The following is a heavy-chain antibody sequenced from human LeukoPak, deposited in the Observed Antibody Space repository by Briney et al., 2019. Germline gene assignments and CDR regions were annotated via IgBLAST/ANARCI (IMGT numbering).Heavy chain of an antibody. J-gene: IGHJ4*02. CDR3: ARDSGDIVVVPAAQNDY. V-gene: IGHV1-18*01. CDR1: GYTFTSYG. D-gene: IGHD2-2*01. CDR2: ISAYNGNT. Sequence: ASVKVSCKASGYTFTSYGISWVRQAPGQGLEWMGWISAYNGNTNYAQKLQGRVTMTTDTSTSTAYMELKSLRSDDTAVYYCARDSGDIVVVPAAQNDYWGQGTLVTVSS.